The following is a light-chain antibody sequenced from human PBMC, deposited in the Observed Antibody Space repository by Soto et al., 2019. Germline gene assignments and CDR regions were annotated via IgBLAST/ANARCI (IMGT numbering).Light chain of an antibody. CDR1: SSDVGNYNS. Sequence: QSALTQPRSVSGSPGQSVTISCTGTSSDVGNYNSVSWYQHHPGKAPKLMIYDVNKWPSGVPDRFSGSKSGNTASLTISGLQAEDEAEYYCNSYTCSTPFYVFGTGNKVTVL. CDR3: NSYTCSTPFYV. J-gene: IGLJ1*01. V-gene: IGLV2-11*01. CDR2: DVN.